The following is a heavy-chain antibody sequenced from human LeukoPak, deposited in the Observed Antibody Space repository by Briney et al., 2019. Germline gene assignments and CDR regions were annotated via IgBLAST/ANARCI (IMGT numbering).Heavy chain of an antibody. Sequence: GASVKVSCKASGGTFSSYAISWVRQAPGQGLEWMGRIIPILGIANYAQKFQGRVTITADKSTSTAYMELSSLRSEDTAVYYCARASTVTTTYFDYWGQGTLVTVSS. J-gene: IGHJ4*02. V-gene: IGHV1-69*04. CDR2: IIPILGIA. CDR3: ARASTVTTTYFDY. CDR1: GGTFSSYA. D-gene: IGHD4-17*01.